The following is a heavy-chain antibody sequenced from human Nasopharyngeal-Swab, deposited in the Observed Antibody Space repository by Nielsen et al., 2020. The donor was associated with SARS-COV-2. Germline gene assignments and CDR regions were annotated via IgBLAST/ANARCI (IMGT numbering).Heavy chain of an antibody. CDR1: GFTFSIYS. CDR3: AKQKLVPGFDY. CDR2: ISSSSSYI. V-gene: IGHV3-21*01. D-gene: IGHD6-13*01. J-gene: IGHJ4*02. Sequence: GGSLRLSCVASGFTFSIYSMNWVRQAPGKGLEWVSSISSSSSYIYYADSVKGRFTISRDNAKNSLYLQMNSLRAEDTAVYYCAKQKLVPGFDYWCQGTVVTVSS.